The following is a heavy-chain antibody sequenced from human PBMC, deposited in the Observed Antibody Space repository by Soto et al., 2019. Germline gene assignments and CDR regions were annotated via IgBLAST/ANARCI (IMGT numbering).Heavy chain of an antibody. J-gene: IGHJ5*02. CDR3: AKGGSAALIAAAGTDNWLDP. CDR2: ITWNSGYK. V-gene: IGHV3-9*01. CDR1: GFSFDDYA. D-gene: IGHD6-13*01. Sequence: ESGGGLVQPGRSLRLSCVASGFSFDDYAMHWVRQVPGKGLEWVSGITWNSGYKLYADSVKGRFSISRDNAKNSLYLQVNSPRPEDSALYYCAKGGSAALIAAAGTDNWLDPWGQGTLVTVSS.